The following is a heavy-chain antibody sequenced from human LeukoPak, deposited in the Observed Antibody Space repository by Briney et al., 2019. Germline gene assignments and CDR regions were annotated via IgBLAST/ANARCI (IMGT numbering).Heavy chain of an antibody. J-gene: IGHJ4*02. CDR3: AKAGIAAKDGTPDY. D-gene: IGHD6-13*01. CDR1: GFTFDDYA. CDR2: ISWNSGSR. Sequence: GGSLRLSCAASGFTFDDYAMHWVRQAPGKGLEWVSGISWNSGSRGYADSVKGRSTISRDSVKNSLYLQMNSLRAEDTALYFCAKAGIAAKDGTPDYWGQGTLVTVSS. V-gene: IGHV3-9*01.